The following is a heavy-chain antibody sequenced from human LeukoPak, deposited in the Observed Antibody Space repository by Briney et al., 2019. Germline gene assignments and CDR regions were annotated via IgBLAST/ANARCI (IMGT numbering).Heavy chain of an antibody. J-gene: IGHJ4*02. CDR3: ARASTTSTSSPFDY. D-gene: IGHD6-6*01. V-gene: IGHV1-8*03. CDR1: GYTFTSYD. Sequence: ASVKVSCKASGYTFTSYDINWVRQATGQGLEWMGWMNPNSGNTGYAQKFQGRVTITRNASISTAYMELSSLRSEDTAVYYCARASTTSTSSPFDYWGQGTLVAVSS. CDR2: MNPNSGNT.